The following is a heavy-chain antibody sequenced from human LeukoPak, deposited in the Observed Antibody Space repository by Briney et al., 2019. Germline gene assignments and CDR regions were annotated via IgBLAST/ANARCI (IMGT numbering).Heavy chain of an antibody. Sequence: QPGGSLRLSCAASGFTFSSSWMTWVRQAPGKGLEWVANIKQDGSEKNYVDPVKGRFTISRDNARNSLYLQMNSLRVEDTAVYYCATDHKWGRGTLVTVSS. CDR3: ATDHK. CDR2: IKQDGSEK. V-gene: IGHV3-7*05. J-gene: IGHJ4*02. CDR1: GFTFSSSW.